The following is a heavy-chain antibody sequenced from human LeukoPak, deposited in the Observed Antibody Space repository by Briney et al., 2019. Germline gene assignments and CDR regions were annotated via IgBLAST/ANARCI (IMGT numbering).Heavy chain of an antibody. J-gene: IGHJ3*02. D-gene: IGHD5-18*01. Sequence: ASVKVSCKASGGTFSSYAISWVRQAPGQGLEWMGRIIPILGIANYAQKFQGRVTITADKSTSTAYMELSSLRSEDTAVYYCARDRMGYSSGDAFDIWSQGTMVTVSS. CDR3: ARDRMGYSSGDAFDI. V-gene: IGHV1-69*04. CDR2: IIPILGIA. CDR1: GGTFSSYA.